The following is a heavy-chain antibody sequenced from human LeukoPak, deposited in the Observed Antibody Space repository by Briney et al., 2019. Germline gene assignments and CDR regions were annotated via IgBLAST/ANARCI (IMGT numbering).Heavy chain of an antibody. CDR1: GFTFSSDS. V-gene: IGHV3-21*01. D-gene: IGHD4-17*01. CDR2: ISSSSSYI. CDR3: ARLTVTTFSDWFDP. Sequence: GGSLRLSCAASGFTFSSDSMNWVRQAPGKGLEWVSSISSSSSYIYYADSVKGRFTISRDNAKNSLYLQMNSLRAEDTAVYYCARLTVTTFSDWFDPWGQGTLATVSS. J-gene: IGHJ5*02.